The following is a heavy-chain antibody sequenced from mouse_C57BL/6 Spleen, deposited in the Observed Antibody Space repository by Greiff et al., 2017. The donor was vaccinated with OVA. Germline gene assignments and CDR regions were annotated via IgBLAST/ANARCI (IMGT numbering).Heavy chain of an antibody. Sequence: VQLQQPGAELVKPGASVKLSCKASGYTFTSYWMHWVKQRPGRGLEWIGRIDPNSGGTKYTEKFTSQATLTVDKPSSTAYMQLSSLTSEDSAVYYCARSNYYGSEAWFAYWGQGPLVTVSA. CDR1: GYTFTSYW. V-gene: IGHV1-72*01. J-gene: IGHJ3*01. CDR2: IDPNSGGT. CDR3: ARSNYYGSEAWFAY. D-gene: IGHD1-1*01.